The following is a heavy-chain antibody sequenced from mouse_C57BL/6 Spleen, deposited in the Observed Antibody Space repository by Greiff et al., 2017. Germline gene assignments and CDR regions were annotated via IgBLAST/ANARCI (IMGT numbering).Heavy chain of an antibody. CDR1: GFNIQDYY. CDR3: ARGDYDYDRFAY. J-gene: IGHJ3*01. V-gene: IGHV14-2*01. CDR2: IDPEDGET. Sequence: EVMLVESGAELVKPGVSVKLSCTASGFNIQDYYMPWVKQRTAKGLEWIGRIDPEDGETKYAPKFPGKATITADTSSNTAFLQLSSLTSEDTAVYYCARGDYDYDRFAYWGQGTLVTVSA. D-gene: IGHD2-4*01.